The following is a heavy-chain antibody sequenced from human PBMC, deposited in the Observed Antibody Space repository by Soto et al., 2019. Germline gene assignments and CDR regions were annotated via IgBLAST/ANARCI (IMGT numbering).Heavy chain of an antibody. CDR2: MNSDGSTT. Sequence: GSLSISCSFSGFPFARHWIHWVRQAPGKGLEWVSRMNSDGSTTDYADSVKGRFTVSRDNAKNTLYLQMNSLRAEDTAVYYCATAEVDYWGPGTRVNVSA. V-gene: IGHV3-74*01. J-gene: IGHJ4*02. CDR3: ATAEVDY. CDR1: GFPFARHW.